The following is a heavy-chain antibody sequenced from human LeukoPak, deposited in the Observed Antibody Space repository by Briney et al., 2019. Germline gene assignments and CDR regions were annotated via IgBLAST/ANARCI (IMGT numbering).Heavy chain of an antibody. J-gene: IGHJ5*02. CDR2: ILYDGSAK. CDR3: SRAQTCYYDTCGFGLDP. Sequence: GRSLRHSCAASGFTLSNYGMHWGPQAPGKGLEWVAVILYDGSAKYYADSVRGRFTLSRDKTPNTLYLRIKSLRAEDSAIYFFSRAQTCYYDTCGFGLDPWGQGTLVTVSS. V-gene: IGHV3-33*01. D-gene: IGHD3-22*01. CDR1: GFTLSNYG.